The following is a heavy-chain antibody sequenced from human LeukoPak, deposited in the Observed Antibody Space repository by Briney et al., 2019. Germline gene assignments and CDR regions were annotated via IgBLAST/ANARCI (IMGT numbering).Heavy chain of an antibody. CDR3: ARDRRYSGYVDY. Sequence: ASVKVSCKASGYTFTSYYIHWVRQAPGQRLEWMGWINPNSGGTNYAQRFQGRVTMTRDRSITTVYMELSRLRSDDTAVYYCARDRRYSGYVDYWGQGTLSPSPQ. CDR1: GYTFTSYY. V-gene: IGHV1-2*02. D-gene: IGHD1-26*01. J-gene: IGHJ4*02. CDR2: INPNSGGT.